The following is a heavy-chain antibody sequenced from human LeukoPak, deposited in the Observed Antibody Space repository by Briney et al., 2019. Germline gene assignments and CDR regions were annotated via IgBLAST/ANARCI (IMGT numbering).Heavy chain of an antibody. D-gene: IGHD2-21*01. J-gene: IGHJ4*02. CDR1: VRSFSGYY. CDR3: ATYYVGVGGRGH. CDR2: HNGNA. V-gene: IGHV4-34*01. Sequence: PSETLSLTCAVYVRSFSGYYWSWIRQAPGKGLEWIGHNGNANYNPSLQSRVTISIDTSKNHFTLSLNSVTAADTAVYYCATYYVGVGGRGHWGPGTLVTVSS.